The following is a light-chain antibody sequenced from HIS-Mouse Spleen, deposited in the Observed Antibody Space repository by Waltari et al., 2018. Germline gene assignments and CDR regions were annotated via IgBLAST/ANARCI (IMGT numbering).Light chain of an antibody. CDR3: SSYTSSSTWV. CDR1: SSDVGGYNF. Sequence: QSALTHPASVSGSPGQSITISCTGPSSDVGGYNFVLWYHPHPGKAPKLMIYDVSNRPSGVSNRFSGSKSGNTASLTISGLQAEDEADYYCSSYTSSSTWVFGGGTKLTVL. J-gene: IGLJ3*02. V-gene: IGLV2-14*03. CDR2: DVS.